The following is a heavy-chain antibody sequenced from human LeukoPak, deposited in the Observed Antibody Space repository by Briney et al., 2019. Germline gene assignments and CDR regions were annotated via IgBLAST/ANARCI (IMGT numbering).Heavy chain of an antibody. CDR1: GFDFSDYT. D-gene: IGHD3-22*01. CDR3: VISFLSKKAVVKGDGFDI. J-gene: IGHJ3*02. V-gene: IGHV3-48*01. CDR2: VDTKEKVK. Sequence: PGGSLRLSCAASGFDFSDYTMNWVRQAPGKGLEWISFVDTKEKVKYYAASVKGRFAISRDNAKKSHDLQMNSLRTEDTAMYYCVISFLSKKAVVKGDGFDIWGQGTMVTVSS.